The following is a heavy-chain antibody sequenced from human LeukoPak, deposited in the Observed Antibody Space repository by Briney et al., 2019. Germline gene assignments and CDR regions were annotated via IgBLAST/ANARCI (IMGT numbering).Heavy chain of an antibody. D-gene: IGHD3-9*01. CDR2: IYSGGST. V-gene: IGHV3-53*01. J-gene: IGHJ4*02. Sequence: GGSLRLSCAASGFTVSSNYMSWVRQAPGKGLEWVSVIYSGGSTYYADSVKGRFTISRDKSKNTLYLQMNSLRAEDTAVYYCARAETTGYYYYFDYWGQGTLVTVSS. CDR1: GFTVSSNY. CDR3: ARAETTGYYYYFDY.